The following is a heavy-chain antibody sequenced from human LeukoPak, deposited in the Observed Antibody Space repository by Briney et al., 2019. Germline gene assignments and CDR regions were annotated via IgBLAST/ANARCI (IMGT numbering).Heavy chain of an antibody. CDR3: AKLSYGSGVDY. V-gene: IGHV3-30-3*02. Sequence: PGRSLRLSCAASGFTFSSYAMHWVRQAPGKGLEWVAVISYDGSNKYYADSVKGRFTISRDNSKNTLYLQMNSLRAEDTAVYYCAKLSYGSGVDYWGQGTLVTVSS. CDR2: ISYDGSNK. J-gene: IGHJ4*02. D-gene: IGHD5-18*01. CDR1: GFTFSSYA.